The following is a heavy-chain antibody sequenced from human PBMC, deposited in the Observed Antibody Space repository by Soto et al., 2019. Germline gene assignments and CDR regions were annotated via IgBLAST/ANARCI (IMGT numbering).Heavy chain of an antibody. CDR3: ARHGDIATRRSANDY. Sequence: PGESLKISCKGSGYSFTTYWISWVRQMPGKGLEWMGRIDPSDSYTNYSPSFRGHVIISIDKSISTAYLQWGSLKASDTAMYYCARHGDIATRRSANDYWGQGALVTVSS. V-gene: IGHV5-10-1*01. D-gene: IGHD6-6*01. J-gene: IGHJ4*02. CDR2: IDPSDSYT. CDR1: GYSFTTYW.